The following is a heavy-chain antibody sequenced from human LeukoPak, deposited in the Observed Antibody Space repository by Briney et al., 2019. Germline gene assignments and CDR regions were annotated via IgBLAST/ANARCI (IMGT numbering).Heavy chain of an antibody. D-gene: IGHD3-9*01. J-gene: IGHJ6*02. CDR2: MNPNSGNT. Sequence: ASVKLSCKASGYTFTSYDINWVRQAIGQGLEWMGWMNPNSGNTGYAQKFQGRVTMTRNTSISTAYMELSSLRSEDTAVYYCAREGTSVLRYFDWLLPSDYYGMDVWGQGTTVTVSS. CDR1: GYTFTSYD. V-gene: IGHV1-8*01. CDR3: AREGTSVLRYFDWLLPSDYYGMDV.